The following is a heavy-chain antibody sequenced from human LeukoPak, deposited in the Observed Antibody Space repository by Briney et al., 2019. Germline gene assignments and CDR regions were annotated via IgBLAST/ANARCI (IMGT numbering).Heavy chain of an antibody. CDR1: GGSFSGYY. CDR2: INHSGST. CDR3: ARHLEGYSTGPQLHPYFDY. V-gene: IGHV4-34*01. J-gene: IGHJ4*02. D-gene: IGHD6-25*01. Sequence: PSETLSLTCAVYGGSFSGYYWSWIRQPPGKGLEWIGEINHSGSTYYNPSLKSRVTISVDTSKNQFSLKLSSVTAADTAVYYCARHLEGYSTGPQLHPYFDYWGQGTLVTVSS.